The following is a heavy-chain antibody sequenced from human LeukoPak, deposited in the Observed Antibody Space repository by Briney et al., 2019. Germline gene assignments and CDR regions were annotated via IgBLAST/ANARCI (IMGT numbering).Heavy chain of an antibody. J-gene: IGHJ5*02. CDR1: GGTFSSYA. D-gene: IGHD2-2*01. CDR3: ARESGMHCSSTSCPIDP. Sequence: GSSVKVSCKASGGTFSSYAISWVRQAPGQGLEWMGGIIPIFGTANYAQKFQGRVTITTDESTSTAYMELSSLRSEDTAVYYCARESGMHCSSTSCPIDPWGQGTLVTVSS. V-gene: IGHV1-69*05. CDR2: IIPIFGTA.